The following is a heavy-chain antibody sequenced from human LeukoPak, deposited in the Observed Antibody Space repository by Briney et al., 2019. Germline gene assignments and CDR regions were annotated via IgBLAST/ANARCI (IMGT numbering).Heavy chain of an antibody. CDR1: GFIFSSSG. CDR2: ISYDGSEK. J-gene: IGHJ4*02. D-gene: IGHD2-21*02. Sequence: GGSLRLSCTVSGFIFSSSGIHWVRQARGKGLVWVAGISYDGSEKYYAESVKGRITISRDNSKTTVYLQMNSLEIEDTAVYYCAKDLLAVTAPKAYFDFWGQGTQVTVSS. V-gene: IGHV3-30*18. CDR3: AKDLLAVTAPKAYFDF.